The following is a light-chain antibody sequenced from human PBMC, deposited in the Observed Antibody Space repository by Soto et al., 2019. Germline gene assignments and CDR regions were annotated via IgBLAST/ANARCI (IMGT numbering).Light chain of an antibody. J-gene: IGKJ5*01. CDR1: QSVSSSY. Sequence: EIVLTQSPGTLSLSPGERATLSCRASQSVSSSYLAWYQQKPGQPPRLLIYGVSSRATGSPDRFSGSGSGTDVSLTISRLEPEDFAVYYCQQYGSSPITFGQGTRLEIK. CDR3: QQYGSSPIT. CDR2: GVS. V-gene: IGKV3-20*01.